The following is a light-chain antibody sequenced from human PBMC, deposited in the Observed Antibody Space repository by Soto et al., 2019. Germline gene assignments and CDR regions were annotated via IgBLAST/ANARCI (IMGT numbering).Light chain of an antibody. CDR3: ESFANCLSAYDSSLRGYVV. CDR2: ANS. CDR1: SSNLGACFH. J-gene: IGLJ2*01. V-gene: IGLV1-40*01. Sequence: QSVLTQPPSVSGAPGQRVTISCTGSSSNLGACFHVHWYQQLPGTAPKLLIYANSNRPSGVPDRFSGSKSGTSASLAITGLPAEDEADYYCESFANCLSAYDSSLRGYVVFGGGTKLTVL.